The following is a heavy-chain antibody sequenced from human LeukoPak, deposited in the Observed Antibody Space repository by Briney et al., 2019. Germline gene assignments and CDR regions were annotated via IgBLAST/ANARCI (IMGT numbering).Heavy chain of an antibody. D-gene: IGHD6-19*01. CDR3: ARRTGAAPGEFFLH. V-gene: IGHV3-30*14. J-gene: IGHJ1*01. CDR1: AFTFSSYW. CDR2: ISYDGSNK. Sequence: GGSLRLSCAASAFTFSSYWMSWVRQAPGKGLEWVAVISYDGSNKYYADSVRGRFTIARDTSKNMVYLQMNSLTAEDTATYYCARRTGAAPGEFFLHWGQGTLVTVSS.